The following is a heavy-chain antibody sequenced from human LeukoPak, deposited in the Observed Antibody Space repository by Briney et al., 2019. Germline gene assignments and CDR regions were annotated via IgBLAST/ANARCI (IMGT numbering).Heavy chain of an antibody. CDR3: ARRITIFGVPPLYFFDY. D-gene: IGHD3-3*01. CDR1: GYSISSGYY. V-gene: IGHV4-38-2*02. J-gene: IGHJ4*02. CDR2: IYHSGST. Sequence: PSETLSLTCTVSGYSISSGYYWGWIRQPPGKGLEWIGSIYHSGSTYYNPSLKSRVTISVDTSKNQFSLKLNSVTAADTAIYYCARRITIFGVPPLYFFDYWGQGTLVTVSS.